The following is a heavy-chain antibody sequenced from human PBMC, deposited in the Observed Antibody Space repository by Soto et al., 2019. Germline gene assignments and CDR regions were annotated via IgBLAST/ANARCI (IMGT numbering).Heavy chain of an antibody. Sequence: SETLSLTCTVSGDSINSAAYYWTWIRQHPGEGLEWIGYINYSGNTNYNPSLQSRVTISADVSKNQFSLRLTSVTAADTAVYYCARALTYYYDGGASARWFDPWGQGTLVTVSS. CDR3: ARALTYYYDGGASARWFDP. CDR2: INYSGNT. J-gene: IGHJ5*02. CDR1: GDSINSAAYY. D-gene: IGHD3-22*01. V-gene: IGHV4-31*02.